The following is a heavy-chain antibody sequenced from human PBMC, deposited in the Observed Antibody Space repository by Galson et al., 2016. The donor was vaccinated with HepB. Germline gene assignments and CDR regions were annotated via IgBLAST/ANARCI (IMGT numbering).Heavy chain of an antibody. D-gene: IGHD3-10*01. CDR3: AKFASGTYYLDSFDY. Sequence: SLRLSCAASGFTFSRYAMTWVRQAPGKGLEWVSTISGSGGSTYHADSVKGRFTISRDNSKNTVYLQMNSLRAEDTAVYYCAKFASGTYYLDSFDYWGQGTLVTVSP. CDR1: GFTFSRYA. V-gene: IGHV3-23*01. J-gene: IGHJ4*02. CDR2: ISGSGGST.